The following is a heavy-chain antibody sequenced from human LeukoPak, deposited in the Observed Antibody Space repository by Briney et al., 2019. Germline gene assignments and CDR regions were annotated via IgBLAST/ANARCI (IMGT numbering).Heavy chain of an antibody. V-gene: IGHV4-39*01. CDR3: PSHGFVQAHGRHYNHGLAA. D-gene: IGHD1-14*01. CDR1: GGSMRLSSDY. CDR2: IFYSGTT. Sequence: PSETLSLTCSVSGGSMRLSSDYWGWLRQSPGKGLEWIGSIFYSGTTYYSPSHRSRLTISIDTSENQFSLSLRSVAAADTAIYSFPSHGFVQAHGRHYNHGLAAWGFGTTVMVSS. J-gene: IGHJ6*04.